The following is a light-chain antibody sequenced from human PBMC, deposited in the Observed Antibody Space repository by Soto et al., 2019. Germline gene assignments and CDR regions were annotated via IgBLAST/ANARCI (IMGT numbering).Light chain of an antibody. V-gene: IGKV3-11*01. CDR2: DAS. J-gene: IGKJ5*01. CDR1: QSISNF. Sequence: EIVLTQSPATLSLSPGERATLSCRASQSISNFLAWYQQKPGQPPRLLIYDASKRATDIPDRFIGSGSGTDFTPTISSLEPEDFAVYYCQQYSNWPITFGQGTRLEIK. CDR3: QQYSNWPIT.